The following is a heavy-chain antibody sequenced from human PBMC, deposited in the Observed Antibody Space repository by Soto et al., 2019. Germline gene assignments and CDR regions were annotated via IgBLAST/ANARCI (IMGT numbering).Heavy chain of an antibody. CDR2: IIPIFGTA. J-gene: IGHJ5*02. CDR3: ARDLDIVLGPAANSWFDP. CDR1: GGTFSSYA. V-gene: IGHV1-69*12. Sequence: QVQLVQSGAEVKKPGSSVKVSCKASGGTFSSYAISWVRQAPGQGLEWMGGIIPIFGTANYAQKFQGRVTITADESTSTAYMELSSLRSEDTAVYYCARDLDIVLGPAANSWFDPWGQGTLVTVSS. D-gene: IGHD2-2*01.